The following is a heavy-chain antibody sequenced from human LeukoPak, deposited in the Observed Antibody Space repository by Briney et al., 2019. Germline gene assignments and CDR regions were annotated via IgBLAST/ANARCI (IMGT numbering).Heavy chain of an antibody. Sequence: PSETLSLTCAVYGGSFSGYYWSWIRQPPGKGLEWIGEINHSGSTNYNPSLKSRVTISVDTSKNQFSPKLSSVTAADTAVYYCARVGYDFWSGYCDYWGQGTLVTVSS. CDR2: INHSGST. CDR3: ARVGYDFWSGYCDY. D-gene: IGHD3-3*01. V-gene: IGHV4-34*01. CDR1: GGSFSGYY. J-gene: IGHJ4*02.